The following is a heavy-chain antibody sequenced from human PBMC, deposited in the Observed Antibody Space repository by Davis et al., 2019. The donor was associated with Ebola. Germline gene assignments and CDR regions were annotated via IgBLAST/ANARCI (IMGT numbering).Heavy chain of an antibody. D-gene: IGHD2-15*01. J-gene: IGHJ5*02. V-gene: IGHV4-30-4*01. Sequence: MPSETLSLTCTVSGGSISSGDYYWSWIRQPPGKGLEWIGYIYYSGSTYYNPSLKSRVTISVDTSKNQFSLKLSSVTAADTAVYYCARGLGYCSGGSCYGQFDPWGQGTLVTVSS. CDR3: ARGLGYCSGGSCYGQFDP. CDR2: IYYSGST. CDR1: GGSISSGDYY.